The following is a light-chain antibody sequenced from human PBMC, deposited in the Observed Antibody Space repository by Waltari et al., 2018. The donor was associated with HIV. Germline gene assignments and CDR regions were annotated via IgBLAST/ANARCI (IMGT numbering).Light chain of an antibody. Sequence: QSVLTQPPSTSGTPGQRVTISCSGSSSNIGSHYVYWYRQLPGTAPKIVMYRDDQRPSGVPVRVSGSKSGPSASLAISGRRSEDEADYFCATWDDSLSGSVFGGGTKLTVL. J-gene: IGLJ3*02. CDR2: RDD. CDR1: SSNIGSHY. CDR3: ATWDDSLSGSV. V-gene: IGLV1-47*01.